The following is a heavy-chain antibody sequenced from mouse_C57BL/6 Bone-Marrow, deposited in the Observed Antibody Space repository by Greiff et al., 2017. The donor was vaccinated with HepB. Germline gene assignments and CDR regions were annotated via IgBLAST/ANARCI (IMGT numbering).Heavy chain of an antibody. CDR1: GYSITSGYY. J-gene: IGHJ3*01. D-gene: IGHD2-5*01. CDR3: ARGELSNSAWFAY. V-gene: IGHV3-6*01. Sequence: DVQLQESGPGLVKPSQSLSLTCSVTGYSITSGYYWNWIRQFPGNKLEWMGYISYDGSNNYNPSLKNRISITRDTSKNQFFLKLNSVTTEDTATYYCARGELSNSAWFAYWGQGTLVTVSA. CDR2: ISYDGSN.